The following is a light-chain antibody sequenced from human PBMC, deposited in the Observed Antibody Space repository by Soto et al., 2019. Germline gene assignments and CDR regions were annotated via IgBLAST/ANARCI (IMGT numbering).Light chain of an antibody. CDR3: CSYAGVNTYV. J-gene: IGLJ1*01. CDR1: SSDVGSYSR. Sequence: QSALTQSASVSGSPGQSITISCTGTSSDVGSYSRVSWYQQYPGKAPKLMISEVNKRPSGVSNRFSGSKFGNTASLTISGLQTEDEADYYCCSYAGVNTYVFGSGTKLTVL. V-gene: IGLV2-23*02. CDR2: EVN.